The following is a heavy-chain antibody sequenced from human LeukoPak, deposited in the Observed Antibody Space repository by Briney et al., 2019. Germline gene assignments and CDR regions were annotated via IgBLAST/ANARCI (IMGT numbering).Heavy chain of an antibody. CDR3: ARLRDYDSSGYPLDP. CDR1: GGSISSYY. Sequence: SETLSLTCTVSGGSISSYYWSWIRQPPGKGLEWIGYIYYSGSTNYNPSLKSRVTISVDTSKDQFSLKLSSVTAADTAVYYCARLRDYDSSGYPLDPWGQGTLVTVSS. D-gene: IGHD3-22*01. J-gene: IGHJ5*02. CDR2: IYYSGST. V-gene: IGHV4-59*01.